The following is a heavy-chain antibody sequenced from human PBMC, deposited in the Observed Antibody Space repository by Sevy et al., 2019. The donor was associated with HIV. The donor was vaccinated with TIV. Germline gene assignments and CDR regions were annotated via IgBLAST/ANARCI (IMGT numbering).Heavy chain of an antibody. Sequence: ASVKVSCKASGYTFTSYGVSWVRQAPGQGLEWMGWISAYNGNTNYAQKLQGRVTMTTDTSTSTAYMELRSLRSDDTAVYYCARDPVSPPAALPDYWGQGTLVTVSS. CDR1: GYTFTSYG. CDR2: ISAYNGNT. CDR3: ARDPVSPPAALPDY. J-gene: IGHJ4*02. D-gene: IGHD6-6*01. V-gene: IGHV1-18*01.